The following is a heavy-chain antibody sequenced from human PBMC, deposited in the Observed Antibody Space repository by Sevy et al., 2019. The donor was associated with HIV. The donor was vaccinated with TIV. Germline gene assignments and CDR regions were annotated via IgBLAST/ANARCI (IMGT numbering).Heavy chain of an antibody. Sequence: GGSLRLSCAASGFTFSNFGMSWVRQAPGKGLEWVSTISGSGGTTYYADSVKGRFTISRDNSKKTLYLQMNSLRAEDTALYYCAKGDTSTRYYYYGMDVWGQGTAVTVPS. D-gene: IGHD2-2*01. CDR1: GFTFSNFG. V-gene: IGHV3-23*01. J-gene: IGHJ6*02. CDR3: AKGDTSTRYYYYGMDV. CDR2: ISGSGGTT.